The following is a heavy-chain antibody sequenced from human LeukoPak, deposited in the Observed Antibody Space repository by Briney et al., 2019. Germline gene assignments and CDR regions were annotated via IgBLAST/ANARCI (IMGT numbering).Heavy chain of an antibody. CDR2: IRSSSSYI. J-gene: IGHJ6*03. CDR1: GFTFSSYS. CDR3: ARDPAMVTIYYYYMDV. V-gene: IGHV3-21*01. Sequence: GGSLRLSCAASGFTFSSYSMNWVRQAPGKGLEWVSSIRSSSSYIYYADSVKGRFTISRDNAKNSLYLQMNSLRAEDTAVYYCARDPAMVTIYYYYMDVWGKGTTVTVSS. D-gene: IGHD5-18*01.